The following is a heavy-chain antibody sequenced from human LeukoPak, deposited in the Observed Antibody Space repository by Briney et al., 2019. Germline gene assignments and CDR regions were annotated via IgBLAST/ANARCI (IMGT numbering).Heavy chain of an antibody. Sequence: GGSLRLSCAAAGFTFSSYSMNWVRQAPGKGLEWVSSISSSSSYIYYADSEKGRFTISRDNAKNSLYLQMNSLRAEDTAVYYCARVSGYDTAPFDYWGQGTLVTVSS. CDR2: ISSSSSYI. J-gene: IGHJ4*02. V-gene: IGHV3-21*06. CDR3: ARVSGYDTAPFDY. CDR1: GFTFSSYS. D-gene: IGHD5-12*01.